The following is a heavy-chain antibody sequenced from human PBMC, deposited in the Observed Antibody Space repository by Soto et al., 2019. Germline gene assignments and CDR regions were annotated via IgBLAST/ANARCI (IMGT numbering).Heavy chain of an antibody. CDR3: ARSFGSLPHYYGMDV. CDR2: IGTAGDT. CDR1: GFTFSSYD. Sequence: HPGGSLRLSCAASGFTFSSYDMHWVRQATGKGLEWVSAIGTAGDTYYPGSVKGRFTISRENAKNSLYLQMNSLRAEDTAVYYCARSFGSLPHYYGMDVWGQGTTVTVSS. V-gene: IGHV3-13*01. J-gene: IGHJ6*02. D-gene: IGHD1-26*01.